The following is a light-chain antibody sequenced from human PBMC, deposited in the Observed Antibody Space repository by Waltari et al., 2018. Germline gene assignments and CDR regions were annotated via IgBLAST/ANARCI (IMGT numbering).Light chain of an antibody. Sequence: QSLLYTDGINYLNWFYQMPGQAPRRLIYKVTHRDSGVPDRFSGSGSGTDMTLMGSSVEADDVRVYFCMQATHWPVTFGQGTRLQ. J-gene: IGKJ5*01. V-gene: IGKV2-30*01. CDR1: QSLLYTDGINY. CDR2: KVT. CDR3: MQATHWPVT.